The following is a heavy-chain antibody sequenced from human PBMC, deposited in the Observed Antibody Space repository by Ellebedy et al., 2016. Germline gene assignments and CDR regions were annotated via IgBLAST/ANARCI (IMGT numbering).Heavy chain of an antibody. D-gene: IGHD6-13*01. CDR3: AKATIPAVGSCLDV. J-gene: IGHJ6*02. CDR1: GFTFSSYG. CDR2: IWDDGSDY. V-gene: IGHV3-33*03. Sequence: GGSLRLSCAASGFTFSSYGMHWVRQAPGKGLEWVAVIWDDGSDYSYEDSVKGRFIISRDNSKNTLYLKMNSLRAEDTAVYYCAKATIPAVGSCLDVWGQGTTVTVSS.